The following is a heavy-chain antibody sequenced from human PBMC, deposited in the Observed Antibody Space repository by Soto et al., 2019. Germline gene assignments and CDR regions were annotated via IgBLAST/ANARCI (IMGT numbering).Heavy chain of an antibody. D-gene: IGHD5-18*01. CDR1: GGTFCSYA. Sequence: ASVKVSCKASGGTFCSYAISWVRQAPGQGLEWMGGIIPIFGTANYAQKFQGRVTITADESTSTAYMELSSLRSEDTAVYYCAIRGYSYGYDYYYGMDVWGQGTTVTVSS. V-gene: IGHV1-69*13. J-gene: IGHJ6*02. CDR3: AIRGYSYGYDYYYGMDV. CDR2: IIPIFGTA.